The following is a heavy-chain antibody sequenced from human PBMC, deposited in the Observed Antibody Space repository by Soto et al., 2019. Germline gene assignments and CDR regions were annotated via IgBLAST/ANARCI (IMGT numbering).Heavy chain of an antibody. CDR3: ARIVGLYSGYDYGGYYYYGMDV. CDR1: GFSLSNARMG. J-gene: IGHJ6*02. CDR2: IFSNDEK. V-gene: IGHV2-26*01. D-gene: IGHD5-12*01. Sequence: SGPTLVNPTETLTLTCTVSGFSLSNARMGVSWIRQPPGKALEWLARIFSNDEKSYSTSLKSRLTISKDTSKSQVVLTMTNMDPVDTATYYCARIVGLYSGYDYGGYYYYGMDVWGQGTTVTVSS.